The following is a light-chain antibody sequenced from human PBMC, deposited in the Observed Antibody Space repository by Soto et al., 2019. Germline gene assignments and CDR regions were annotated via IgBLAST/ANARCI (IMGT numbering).Light chain of an antibody. Sequence: DIVLTQSPGTLSLSPGERATLSCRASQSVTNTYLAWYQQKSGLAPRLLIYGASSRATGIPDRFSGSGSGTDFTLTISRLEPEDFAVYYCQLYDWSPKYTFGQGTMVEIK. J-gene: IGKJ2*01. CDR1: QSVTNTY. CDR3: QLYDWSPKYT. V-gene: IGKV3-20*01. CDR2: GAS.